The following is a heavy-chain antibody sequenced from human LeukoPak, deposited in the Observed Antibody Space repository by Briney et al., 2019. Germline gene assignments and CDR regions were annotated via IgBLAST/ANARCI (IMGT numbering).Heavy chain of an antibody. J-gene: IGHJ4*02. CDR3: AKQATGNYGIYDY. D-gene: IGHD3-9*01. CDR2: ISGSGGST. V-gene: IGHV3-23*01. Sequence: PGGSLRLSCAASGFTFSNYAMTWVRQAPEKGLERVSLISGSGGSTHYVDSVKGRFTTSRDNSKNTLYLQMNSLRAEDTAVYYCAKQATGNYGIYDYWGQGTLVTVSS. CDR1: GFTFSNYA.